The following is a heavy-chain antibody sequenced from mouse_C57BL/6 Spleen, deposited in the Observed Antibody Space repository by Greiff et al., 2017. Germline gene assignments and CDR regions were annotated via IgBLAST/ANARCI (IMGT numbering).Heavy chain of an antibody. V-gene: IGHV1-54*01. CDR2: INPGSGGT. CDR3: ARSLIYYCNYKDAMDY. Sequence: VQLQESGAELVRPGTSVKVSCKASGYAFTNYLIEWVKQRPGQGLEWIGVINPGSGGTNYNEKFKGKATLTADKSYSTAYMQLSSLTSEDSAVYFCARSLIYYCNYKDAMDYWGQGTSVTVSS. CDR1: GYAFTNYL. D-gene: IGHD2-1*01. J-gene: IGHJ4*01.